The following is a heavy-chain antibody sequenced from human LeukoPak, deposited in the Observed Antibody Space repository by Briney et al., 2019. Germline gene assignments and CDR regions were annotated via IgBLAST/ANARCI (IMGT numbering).Heavy chain of an antibody. Sequence: GGSLRLSCAASGFPVSSNYMTWVRQAPGKGLEWVAVIWYDGSNKYYADSVKGRFTIPRDNSKNMLYLQMNSLRAEDTAVYYCARGGVVGATTGDAFDIWGQGTMVTVSS. CDR2: IWYDGSNK. D-gene: IGHD1-26*01. CDR3: ARGGVVGATTGDAFDI. J-gene: IGHJ3*02. CDR1: GFPVSSNY. V-gene: IGHV3-33*08.